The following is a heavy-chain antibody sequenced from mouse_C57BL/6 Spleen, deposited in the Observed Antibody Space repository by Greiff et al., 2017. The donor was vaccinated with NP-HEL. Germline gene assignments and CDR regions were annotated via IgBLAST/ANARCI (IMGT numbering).Heavy chain of an antibody. CDR1: GYTFTSYW. Sequence: QVQLQQPGAELVRPGTSVKLSCKASGYTFTSYWMHWVKQRPGQGLEWIGVIDPSDSYTNYNQKFKGKATLTVDTPSSTAYMQLSSLTSEDSAVYYCARKGGYAMDYWGQGTSVTVSS. J-gene: IGHJ4*01. CDR3: ARKGGYAMDY. V-gene: IGHV1-59*01. CDR2: IDPSDSYT.